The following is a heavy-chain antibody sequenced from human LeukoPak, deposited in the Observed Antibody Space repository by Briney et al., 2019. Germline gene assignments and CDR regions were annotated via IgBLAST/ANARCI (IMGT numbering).Heavy chain of an antibody. Sequence: GGSLRLSCAASGFTFSSYAMSWVRQAPGEGLEWVSAISGSGGSTYYADSVKGRFTISRDNSKNTLYLQMNSLRAEDTAVYYCASLPTHYDILTGRFDYWGQGTLVTVSS. CDR2: ISGSGGST. D-gene: IGHD3-9*01. CDR3: ASLPTHYDILTGRFDY. J-gene: IGHJ4*02. V-gene: IGHV3-23*01. CDR1: GFTFSSYA.